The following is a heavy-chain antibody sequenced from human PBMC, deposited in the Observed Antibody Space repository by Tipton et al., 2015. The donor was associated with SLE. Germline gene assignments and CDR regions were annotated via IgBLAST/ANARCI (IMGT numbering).Heavy chain of an antibody. CDR2: IKSYGDGGTT. CDR1: GFTFSDYY. CDR3: TTDSAMVDATDY. J-gene: IGHJ4*02. D-gene: IGHD4/OR15-4a*01. V-gene: IGHV3-15*01. Sequence: SLRLSCEASGFTFSDYYMSWIRQAPGKGLEWVARIKSYGDGGTTDYDAPVKGRFTISRDDSRNTVYLQMNSLKTEDTAMYYCTTDSAMVDATDYWGQGTLVTVSS.